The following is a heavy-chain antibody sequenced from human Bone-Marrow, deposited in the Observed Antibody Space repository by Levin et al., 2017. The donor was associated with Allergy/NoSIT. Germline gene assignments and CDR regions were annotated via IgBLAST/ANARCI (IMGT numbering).Heavy chain of an antibody. D-gene: IGHD2-15*01. CDR3: ARGVVVAARGGGPYYYYYGMDV. V-gene: IGHV1-18*01. Sequence: NPGGSLRLSCKASGYTFTSYGISWVRQAPGQGLEWMGWISAYNGNTNYAQKLQGRVTMTTDTSTSTAYMELRSLRSDDTAVYYCARGVVVAARGGGPYYYYYGMDVWGQGTTVTVSS. CDR1: GYTFTSYG. CDR2: ISAYNGNT. J-gene: IGHJ6*02.